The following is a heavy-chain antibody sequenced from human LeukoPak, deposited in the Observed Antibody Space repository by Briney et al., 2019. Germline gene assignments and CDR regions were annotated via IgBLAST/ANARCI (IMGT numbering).Heavy chain of an antibody. CDR2: IYYSGST. CDR1: GGSISSGGYY. CDR3: ARANIVVVPAAYYYYMDV. D-gene: IGHD2-2*01. J-gene: IGHJ6*03. Sequence: SETLSLTCTVSGGSISSGGYYWSWIRQHPGKGLEWIGYIYYSGSTYYNPSLKSRVTISVDTSKNQFSLRLSSVTAADTAVYYCARANIVVVPAAYYYYMDVWGKGTTVTVSS. V-gene: IGHV4-31*03.